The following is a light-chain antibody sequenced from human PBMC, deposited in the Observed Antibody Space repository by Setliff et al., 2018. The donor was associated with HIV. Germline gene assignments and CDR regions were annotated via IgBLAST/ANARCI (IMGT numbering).Light chain of an antibody. CDR3: SSYAITNTRP. CDR2: EVR. V-gene: IGLV2-14*01. CDR1: SRDVGGYNY. Sequence: QSALAQPASVSGSPGQSITISCTGTSRDVGGYNYVSWYQQHPGKAPKLIIYEVRNRPSGVSNRFSGSKSGNMASLTISGLQTEDEADYYCSSYAITNTRPFGTGTKV. J-gene: IGLJ1*01.